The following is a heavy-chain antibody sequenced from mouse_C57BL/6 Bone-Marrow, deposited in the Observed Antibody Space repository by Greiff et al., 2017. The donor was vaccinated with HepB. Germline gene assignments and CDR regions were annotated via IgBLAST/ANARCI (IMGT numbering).Heavy chain of an antibody. V-gene: IGHV1-64*01. D-gene: IGHD2-4*01. CDR3: TRKGINDYDRYY. CDR2: IHPDSGST. Sequence: VQLQQPGAELVKPGASVKLSCKASGYTFTSYWMHWVKQRPGQGLEWIGMIHPDSGSTNYNEKFKSKATLTVDKSSSTAYMQLSSLTSEDSAVYYCTRKGINDYDRYYWGQGTTLTVSS. CDR1: GYTFTSYW. J-gene: IGHJ2*01.